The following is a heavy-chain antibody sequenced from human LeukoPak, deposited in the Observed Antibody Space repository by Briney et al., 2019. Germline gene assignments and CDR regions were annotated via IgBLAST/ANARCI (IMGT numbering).Heavy chain of an antibody. D-gene: IGHD6-13*01. J-gene: IGHJ6*03. Sequence: AISGSGGSTYCADSVKGRFTISRDNSKNTLYLQMNSLRAEDTAVYYCAKAGSSSWYPLAYYYYYMDVWGTGTTVTVSS. CDR3: AKAGSSSWYPLAYYYYYMDV. V-gene: IGHV3-23*01. CDR2: ISGSGGST.